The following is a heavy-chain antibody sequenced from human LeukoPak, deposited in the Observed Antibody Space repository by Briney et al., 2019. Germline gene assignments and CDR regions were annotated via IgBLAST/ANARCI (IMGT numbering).Heavy chain of an antibody. CDR3: ARGGDLLRGDWHAFDI. D-gene: IGHD2-21*02. CDR1: GFTFSSYG. J-gene: IGHJ3*02. CDR2: ISYDGSNK. Sequence: GGSLRLSCAASGFTFSSYGMHWVRQAPGKGLEWVAVISYDGSNKYYADSVKGRFTISRDNSKNTLYLQMNSLRAEDTAVYYCARGGDLLRGDWHAFDIWGQGTMVTVSS. V-gene: IGHV3-30*03.